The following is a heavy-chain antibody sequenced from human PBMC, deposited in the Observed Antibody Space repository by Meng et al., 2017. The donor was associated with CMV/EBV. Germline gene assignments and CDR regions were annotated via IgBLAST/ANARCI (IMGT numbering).Heavy chain of an antibody. CDR3: ATSITMVRGVNYYYYYGMDV. CDR2: ISSSSSYI. Sequence: GESLKISCAASGFTFSSYSMNWVRQAPGKGLEWVSSISSSSSYIYYADSVKGRFTISRDNAKNSLYLQMNSLRAEDTAVYYCATSITMVRGVNYYYYYGMDVWGQGTTVTVSS. D-gene: IGHD3-10*01. CDR1: GFTFSSYS. J-gene: IGHJ6*02. V-gene: IGHV3-21*01.